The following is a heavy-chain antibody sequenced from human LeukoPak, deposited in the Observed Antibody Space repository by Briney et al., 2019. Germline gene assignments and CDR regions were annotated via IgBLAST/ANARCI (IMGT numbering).Heavy chain of an antibody. CDR1: GFTFDDYG. Sequence: GGSLRLSCAASGFTFDDYGINWVRQAPGKGLEWVSGINWNGGSTGYADSVKGRFTISRDNAKNSLYLQVNSLRAEDTAVYYCAELGITMIGGVWGKGTTVTISS. J-gene: IGHJ6*04. CDR2: INWNGGST. V-gene: IGHV3-20*04. CDR3: AELGITMIGGV. D-gene: IGHD3-10*02.